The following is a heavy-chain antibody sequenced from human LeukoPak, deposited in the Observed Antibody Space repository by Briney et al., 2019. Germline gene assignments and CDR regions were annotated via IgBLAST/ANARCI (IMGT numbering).Heavy chain of an antibody. CDR2: IYYSGST. D-gene: IGHD1-26*01. V-gene: IGHV4-59*12. CDR3: ARDSMVWEPYFDY. Sequence: SETLSLTCTVSGGSISSYYWSWIRQPPGKGLEYIGYIYYSGSTNYNPSLKSRVTISVDTSKNQFSLKLSSVTAADTAVYYCARDSMVWEPYFDYWGQGTLVTVSS. CDR1: GGSISSYY. J-gene: IGHJ4*02.